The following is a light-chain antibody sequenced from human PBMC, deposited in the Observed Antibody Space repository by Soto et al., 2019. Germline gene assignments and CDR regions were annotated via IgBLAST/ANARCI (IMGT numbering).Light chain of an antibody. V-gene: IGKV3-20*01. Sequence: VLTQAPDTLSVSPGERATLSCRASQAINNNVAWHQLKDGQVPRLLIYGASSRATGIPDRFSGSGSGTDFTLTISRLEPEDFAVYYCQQYGSSWTFGQGTKVDIK. CDR2: GAS. CDR1: QAINNN. CDR3: QQYGSSWT. J-gene: IGKJ1*01.